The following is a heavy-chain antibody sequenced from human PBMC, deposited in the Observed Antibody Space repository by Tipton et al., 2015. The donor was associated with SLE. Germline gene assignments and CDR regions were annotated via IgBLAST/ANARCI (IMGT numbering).Heavy chain of an antibody. V-gene: IGHV4-39*07. CDR1: GGSISSSSYY. J-gene: IGHJ4*02. CDR2: FYYRGST. D-gene: IGHD6-13*01. CDR3: AVYSSNWPYFDY. Sequence: TLSLTCTVSGGSISSSSYYWGWTRQPPGKGLEWIGSFYYRGSTYYNPSLKSRVTISVDTSKNQFSLKLSSVTAADTAVYYCAVYSSNWPYFDYWGQGTLVTVSS.